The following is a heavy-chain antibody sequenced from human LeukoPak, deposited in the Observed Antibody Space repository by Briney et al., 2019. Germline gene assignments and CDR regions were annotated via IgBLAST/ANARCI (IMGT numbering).Heavy chain of an antibody. CDR3: ARADSVPAGDYHYWYMDV. D-gene: IGHD6-13*01. CDR1: GYTFTGYY. CDR2: INPNSGDT. V-gene: IGHV1-2*02. J-gene: IGHJ6*03. Sequence: ASAKVSCKASGYTFTGYYMHWVRQDLRQGLQWMGWINPNSGDTEYAQKFQGRVTMTRDTSISTVYMELSSLRSDDTAVYYCARADSVPAGDYHYWYMDVWGKGTTVTVSS.